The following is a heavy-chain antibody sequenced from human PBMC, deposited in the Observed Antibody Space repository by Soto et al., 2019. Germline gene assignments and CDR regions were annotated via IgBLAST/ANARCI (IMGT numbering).Heavy chain of an antibody. CDR3: ARDNCSSTRCYTESAFDI. Sequence: GGEWMGGIIPIFGTANYAQKFQGRVTITADESTSTAYMELSSLRSEDTAVYYCARDNCSSTRCYTESAFDIWAQGTMVTVSS. D-gene: IGHD2-2*02. V-gene: IGHV1-69*01. J-gene: IGHJ3*02. CDR2: IIPIFGTA.